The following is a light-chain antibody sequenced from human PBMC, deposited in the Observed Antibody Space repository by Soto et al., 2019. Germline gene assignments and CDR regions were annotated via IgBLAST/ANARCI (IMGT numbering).Light chain of an antibody. V-gene: IGKV1-39*01. CDR1: QSISSY. CDR2: AAS. CDR3: QQSYITPRT. J-gene: IGKJ1*01. Sequence: DIQMTQSPSYLSASVGDRITSTCRASQSISSYLNWYQQKPGKAPKLLINAASSLQSGVPSRFSGSGSGTEFTLTISALQPEDFATYFCQQSYITPRTFGQGTKVDIK.